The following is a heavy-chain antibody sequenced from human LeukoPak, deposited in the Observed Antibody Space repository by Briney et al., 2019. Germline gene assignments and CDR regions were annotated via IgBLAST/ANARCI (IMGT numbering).Heavy chain of an antibody. CDR2: INGDGTTS. D-gene: IGHD6-19*01. J-gene: IGHJ4*02. V-gene: IGHV3-74*01. CDR3: ARTIAVNGGDFDY. CDR1: GFSFSSHW. Sequence: PGGSLRLSCAASGFSFSSHWMHWVRQTPGKGLVWVARINGDGTTSSHADSVKGRFTISRDNAKNTLYLQMNSLRAEDTALYYCARTIAVNGGDFDYWCQGTLVTVSS.